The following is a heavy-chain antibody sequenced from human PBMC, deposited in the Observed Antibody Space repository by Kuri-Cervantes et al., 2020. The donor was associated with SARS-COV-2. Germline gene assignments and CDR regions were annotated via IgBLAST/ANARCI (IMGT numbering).Heavy chain of an antibody. J-gene: IGHJ4*02. CDR3: AREQSTTYYDFWSGYYDGYFDY. D-gene: IGHD3-3*01. Sequence: GKSLKISCAASGFTFSSYAMHWVRQAPGKGLEWVAVISYDGSNKYYADSVKGRFTISRDNAKNSLYLQMNSLRAEDTAVYYCAREQSTTYYDFWSGYYDGYFDYWGQGTLVTVSS. CDR1: GFTFSSYA. V-gene: IGHV3-30-3*01. CDR2: ISYDGSNK.